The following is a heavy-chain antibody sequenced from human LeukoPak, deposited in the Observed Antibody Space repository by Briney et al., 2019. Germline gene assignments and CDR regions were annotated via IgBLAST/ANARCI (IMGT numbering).Heavy chain of an antibody. D-gene: IGHD3-10*01. CDR2: ISGSGGST. Sequence: GGSLRLSCVASGFSFTTHAMGWVRQAPGKGLEWVSHISGSGGSTKYSGSVKGRFTISRDNSKNTLYLQINSLRADDTAVYYCARSMVRGVNDYWGQGTLVTVSS. CDR1: GFSFTTHA. J-gene: IGHJ4*02. CDR3: ARSMVRGVNDY. V-gene: IGHV3-23*01.